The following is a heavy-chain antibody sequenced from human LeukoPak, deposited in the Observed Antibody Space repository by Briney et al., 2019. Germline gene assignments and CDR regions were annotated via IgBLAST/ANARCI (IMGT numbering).Heavy chain of an antibody. V-gene: IGHV4-34*01. Sequence: PSETLSLTCAVYGGSFSGYYWSWIRQPPGKGLEWIGEINHSGSTNYNPSLKSRVTISVDTSKNQFSLKLSSVTAADTAVYYCARVQGMLLRYNWNFDYWGQGTLVTVSS. D-gene: IGHD1-20*01. CDR2: INHSGST. J-gene: IGHJ4*02. CDR3: ARVQGMLLRYNWNFDY. CDR1: GGSFSGYY.